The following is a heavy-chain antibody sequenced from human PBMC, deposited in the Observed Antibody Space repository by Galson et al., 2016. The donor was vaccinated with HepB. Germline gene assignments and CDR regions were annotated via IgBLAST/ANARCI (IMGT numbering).Heavy chain of an antibody. CDR1: GFTFNNYV. CDR2: IDGGGAGT. D-gene: IGHD3-3*01. J-gene: IGHJ4*02. V-gene: IGHV3-23*01. CDR3: AKEGQTFVGVAED. Sequence: SLRLSCAASGFTFNNYVMSWIRQAPGKGLQWVSAIDGGGAGTYYADSVRGRFAISRDNSKNTLYLEINNLRVEDTALSYCAKEGQTFVGVAEDWSQGTLVTVSS.